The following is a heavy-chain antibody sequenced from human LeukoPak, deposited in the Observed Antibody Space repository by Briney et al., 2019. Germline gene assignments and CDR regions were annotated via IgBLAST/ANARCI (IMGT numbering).Heavy chain of an antibody. V-gene: IGHV4-38-2*01. D-gene: IGHD6-13*01. CDR3: ARQHDSYHYYYVDV. J-gene: IGHJ6*03. CDR1: GYSISSGYY. Sequence: PSETLSFTCAVSGYSISSGYYWIWIRQPPGKGLEWIGSLYHSDSIYYNPSLESRVTMSVDTSKNQFSLKLSFVTAADSAVYYCARQHDSYHYYYVDVWGKGTTVTVSS. CDR2: LYHSDSI.